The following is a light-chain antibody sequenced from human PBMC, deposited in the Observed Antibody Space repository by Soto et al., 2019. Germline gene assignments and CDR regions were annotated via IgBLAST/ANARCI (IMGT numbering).Light chain of an antibody. V-gene: IGLV1-51*01. CDR2: DND. J-gene: IGLJ2*01. CDR1: NSNIGNNY. Sequence: QSVLTQPPSVSAAPGQKVTISCSGSNSNIGNNYVSWYQQLPGTAPKLLIYDNDVRPSGIPDRFSASKSGTSATLDITGLQTGDEADYYCGTWATSLSAVFGGGTKLTVL. CDR3: GTWATSLSAV.